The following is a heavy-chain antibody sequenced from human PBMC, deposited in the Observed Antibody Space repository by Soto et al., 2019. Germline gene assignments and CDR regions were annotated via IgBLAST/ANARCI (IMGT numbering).Heavy chain of an antibody. D-gene: IGHD1-26*01. J-gene: IGHJ6*02. CDR1: GDSVSSNSAA. Sequence: SQTLSLTCVISGDSVSSNSAAWNWIRQSPSRGLEWLGRTYYRSKWYNDYAVSVKSRITINPDTSKNQFSLQLNSVTPEDTAVYYCARDLVVGATLFYYYYGMDVWGQGTTVTVSS. V-gene: IGHV6-1*01. CDR2: TYYRSKWYN. CDR3: ARDLVVGATLFYYYYGMDV.